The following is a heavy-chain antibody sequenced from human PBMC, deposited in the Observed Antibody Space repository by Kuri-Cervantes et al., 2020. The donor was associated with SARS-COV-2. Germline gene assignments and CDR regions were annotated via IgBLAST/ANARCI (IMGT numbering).Heavy chain of an antibody. D-gene: IGHD4-17*01. Sequence: ASVKVSCKASGYTFTSYGISWVRQAPGQGLEWMGWISAYNGNTNYAQKLQGRVTMTTDTSTSTAYMELRSLRSDDTAVYYCARARFDYGDYEYYFDYWGQGTLVTVSS. CDR1: GYTFTSYG. J-gene: IGHJ4*02. CDR2: ISAYNGNT. V-gene: IGHV1-18*04. CDR3: ARARFDYGDYEYYFDY.